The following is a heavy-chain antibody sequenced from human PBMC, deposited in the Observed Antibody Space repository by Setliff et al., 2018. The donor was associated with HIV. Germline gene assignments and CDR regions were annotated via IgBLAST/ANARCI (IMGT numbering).Heavy chain of an antibody. CDR1: GYSIGSGYY. V-gene: IGHV4-38-2*01. CDR3: ATSRVVVLRFDP. CDR2: IYHSGLT. Sequence: SETLSLTCGVSGYSIGSGYYWGWIRQPPGKGLEWIGSIYHSGLTYYNPSLKSRVTISVDSSKNQFSLRLSSVTAADTAVYYCATSRVVVLRFDPWGQGNLVTVSS. J-gene: IGHJ5*02. D-gene: IGHD3-22*01.